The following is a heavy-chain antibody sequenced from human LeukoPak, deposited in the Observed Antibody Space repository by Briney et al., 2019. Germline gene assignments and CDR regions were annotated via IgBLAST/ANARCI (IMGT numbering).Heavy chain of an antibody. CDR3: ARGTGTVLRYFDWLFADY. Sequence: GGSLRLSCAASGFTFSSYSMNWVRQAPGKGLEWVSSISSSSSYIYYADSVKGRFTISRDNAKNSLYLQMNSLRAEDTAVYYCARGTGTVLRYFDWLFADYWGQGTLVTVSS. J-gene: IGHJ4*02. D-gene: IGHD3-9*01. CDR2: ISSSSSYI. CDR1: GFTFSSYS. V-gene: IGHV3-21*01.